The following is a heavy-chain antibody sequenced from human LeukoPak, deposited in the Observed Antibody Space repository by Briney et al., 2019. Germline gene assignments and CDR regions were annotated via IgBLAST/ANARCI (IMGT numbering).Heavy chain of an antibody. CDR2: IFHTGTT. Sequence: SETLSLTCTVSGGSISSYYWSWIRQSPGKGLEWIGYIFHTGTTNYNPSLKSRVTISVDTSKSQFSLKLSSVTAADTAVYYCAGSFGSGNYFDYWGQGTLVTVSS. D-gene: IGHD3-10*01. CDR1: GGSISSYY. J-gene: IGHJ4*02. V-gene: IGHV4-59*01. CDR3: AGSFGSGNYFDY.